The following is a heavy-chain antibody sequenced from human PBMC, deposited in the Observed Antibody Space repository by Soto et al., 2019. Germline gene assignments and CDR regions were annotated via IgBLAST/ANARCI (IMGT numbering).Heavy chain of an antibody. CDR1: GFTFGDYA. J-gene: IGHJ4*02. CDR3: ADCSGGSCYSFDY. D-gene: IGHD2-15*01. CDR2: IRSKAYGGTT. Sequence: GGSLRLSCTASGFTFGDYAMSWFRQAPGKGLEWVGFIRSKAYGGTTEYAASVKGRFTISRDDSKSIAYLQMNSLKTEDTAVYYCADCSGGSCYSFDYWGQGTLVTVSS. V-gene: IGHV3-49*03.